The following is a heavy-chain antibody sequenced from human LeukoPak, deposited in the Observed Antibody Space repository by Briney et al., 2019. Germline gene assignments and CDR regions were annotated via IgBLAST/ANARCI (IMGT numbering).Heavy chain of an antibody. CDR1: GFTHSRYW. CDR3: ARLSDSIRCFGFDV. Sequence: PGGSLRLSCAASGFTHSRYWMSRVRQAPGKGLEGVANLKQDESEKYYARSVEGRFTIYRDNAKNSLYLQMNSLRAEDTAVYYCARLSDSIRCFGFDVWGQGRTVTVSS. J-gene: IGHJ3*01. V-gene: IGHV3-7*01. D-gene: IGHD2-2*01. CDR2: LKQDESEK.